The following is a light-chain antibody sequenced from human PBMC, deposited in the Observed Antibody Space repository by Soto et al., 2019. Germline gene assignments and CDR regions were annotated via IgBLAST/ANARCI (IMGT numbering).Light chain of an antibody. J-gene: IGLJ1*01. Sequence: QSALTQPASVSGSPGQSITISCTGTSSDIGRYEYVSWYQQYQGKAPKLMIHDVNNRPSGVSNRFSGSKSGNTASLTISGLPAEDAADYYGNSSTTSRSSRFVFGTGTQLTVL. CDR1: SSDIGRYEY. V-gene: IGLV2-14*01. CDR3: NSSTTSRSSRFV. CDR2: DVN.